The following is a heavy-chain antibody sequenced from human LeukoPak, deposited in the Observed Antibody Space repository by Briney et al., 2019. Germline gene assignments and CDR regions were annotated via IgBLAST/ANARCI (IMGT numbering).Heavy chain of an antibody. CDR1: GFTFSSYG. V-gene: IGHV3-23*01. CDR2: ISGSGGST. J-gene: IGHJ3*02. D-gene: IGHD1-7*01. Sequence: PGGSLRLSCAASGFTFSSYGMSWVRQAPGKGLEWVSTISGSGGSTYYADSVKGRFTISRDNSKNTLYLQMNSLRAEDTAVYYCAKGRVCNWNSDAFDIWGQGTMVTVSS. CDR3: AKGRVCNWNSDAFDI.